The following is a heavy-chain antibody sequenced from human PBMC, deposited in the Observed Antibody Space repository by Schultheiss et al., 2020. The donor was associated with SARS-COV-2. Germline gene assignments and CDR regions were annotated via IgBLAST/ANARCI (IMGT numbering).Heavy chain of an antibody. Sequence: SETLSLTCTVSGSSISSYYWGWIRQPPGKGLEWIGSIYYSGSTYYNPSLKSRVTISVDTSKNQFSLKLSSVTAADTAVYYCAGERVREWELPFYYYYGMDVWGQGTTVTVSS. V-gene: IGHV4-39*07. D-gene: IGHD1-26*01. J-gene: IGHJ6*02. CDR1: GSSISSYY. CDR3: AGERVREWELPFYYYYGMDV. CDR2: IYYSGST.